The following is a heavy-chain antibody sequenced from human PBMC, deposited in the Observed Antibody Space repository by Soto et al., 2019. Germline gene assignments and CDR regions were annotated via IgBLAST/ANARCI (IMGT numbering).Heavy chain of an antibody. V-gene: IGHV3-23*01. D-gene: IGHD2-21*02. CDR2: ISGSGGST. J-gene: IGHJ6*02. CDR3: AIPYCGGDCSPRGYYYYGMDV. Sequence: GGSLRLSCAASGFTFSSYAMSWVRQAPGKGLEWVSAISGSGGSTYYADSVKGRFTISRDNSKNTLYLQMNSLRAEDTAVYYCAIPYCGGDCSPRGYYYYGMDVWGQGTTVTVSS. CDR1: GFTFSSYA.